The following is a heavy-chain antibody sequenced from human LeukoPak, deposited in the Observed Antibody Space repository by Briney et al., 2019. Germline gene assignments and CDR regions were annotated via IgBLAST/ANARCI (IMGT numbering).Heavy chain of an antibody. D-gene: IGHD5-18*01. Sequence: GGSLRLSCAASGITFTNFGMNWVRQAPGKGLEWISYIVGSTTTMYYADSVKGRFTISRDNAKNSLYLQMNSLRVEDTAVYYCAKGAASRGYTYVANWGQGTLVTVSS. CDR3: AKGAASRGYTYVAN. J-gene: IGHJ4*02. V-gene: IGHV3-48*04. CDR2: IVGSTTTM. CDR1: GITFTNFG.